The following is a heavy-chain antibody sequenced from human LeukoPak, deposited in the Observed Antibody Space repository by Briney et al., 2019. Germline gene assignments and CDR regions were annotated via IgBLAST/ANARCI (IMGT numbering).Heavy chain of an antibody. J-gene: IGHJ4*02. V-gene: IGHV4-34*01. Sequence: PSETLSLTCAVYGGSFSGYYWSWIRQPPGKGLEWIGEINHSESTNYNPSLKSRVTISVDTSKNQFSLKLSSVTAADTAVYYCARPSIAVAGKEYYFDYWGQGTLVTVSS. CDR2: INHSEST. CDR3: ARPSIAVAGKEYYFDY. D-gene: IGHD6-19*01. CDR1: GGSFSGYY.